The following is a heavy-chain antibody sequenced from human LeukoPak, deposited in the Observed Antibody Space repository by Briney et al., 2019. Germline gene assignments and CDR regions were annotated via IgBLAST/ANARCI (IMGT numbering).Heavy chain of an antibody. D-gene: IGHD3-10*01. CDR1: GFTFEDYG. J-gene: IGHJ4*02. CDR2: INWSGSST. Sequence: GGSLRLSCAASGFTFEDYGMAWVRQAPGKGLDWVSAINWSGSSTGYADSVKGRFTMSRDNAKKSLYLQMNSLRVEDTAFYYCARWTVLRGVVIGAGGFSDYWGQGTLVTVSS. V-gene: IGHV3-20*04. CDR3: ARWTVLRGVVIGAGGFSDY.